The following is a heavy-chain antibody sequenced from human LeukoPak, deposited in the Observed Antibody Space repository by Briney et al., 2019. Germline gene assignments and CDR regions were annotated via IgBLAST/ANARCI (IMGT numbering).Heavy chain of an antibody. CDR1: GFTFSDYY. D-gene: IGHD6-6*01. CDR2: ISSSGSTI. CDR3: ARDPSIAAPRGGWFDP. J-gene: IGHJ5*02. V-gene: IGHV3-11*04. Sequence: GGSLRLSCAASGFTFSDYYMSWIRQAPGKGLEWVSYISSSGSTIYYADSVKGRFTISRDNAKNSLYLQMNSLRAEDTAVYYCARDPSIAAPRGGWFDPWGQGTLVTVSS.